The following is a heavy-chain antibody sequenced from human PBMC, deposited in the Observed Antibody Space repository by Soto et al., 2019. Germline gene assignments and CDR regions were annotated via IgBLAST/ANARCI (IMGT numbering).Heavy chain of an antibody. J-gene: IGHJ4*02. CDR2: ITNSGGDT. CDR3: AKVQGRGDYGGY. D-gene: IGHD4-17*01. Sequence: EVQLLESGGGLVQPGGSLRLSCAASGFIFSSYAMSWVRQAPGKGLEWVSAITNSGGDTYYADSVKGRFTIARDNSKNTLYLQMNSLRAEDTAVYYCAKVQGRGDYGGYWGQGTLVTVSS. V-gene: IGHV3-23*01. CDR1: GFIFSSYA.